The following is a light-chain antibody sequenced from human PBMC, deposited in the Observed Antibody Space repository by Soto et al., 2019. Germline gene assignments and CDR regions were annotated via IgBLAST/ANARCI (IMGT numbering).Light chain of an antibody. CDR1: ETVTGKY. J-gene: IGKJ1*01. Sequence: EIVLTQSPGTLSLSPADRATLSCRASETVTGKYLAWYQQKVGQAPRLLIFAASNRATGIPDRFSGSGSGTDFTLTISRLEPEDFAMHFCQQYSSPPQTFGQGTKVDIK. CDR3: QQYSSPPQT. CDR2: AAS. V-gene: IGKV3-20*01.